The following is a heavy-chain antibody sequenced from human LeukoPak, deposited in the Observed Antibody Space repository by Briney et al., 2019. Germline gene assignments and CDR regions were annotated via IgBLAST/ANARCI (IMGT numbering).Heavy chain of an antibody. CDR1: GFTFSSYW. CDR3: ARGGAAFGGVIVS. V-gene: IGHV3-7*01. D-gene: IGHD3-16*02. J-gene: IGHJ4*02. CDR2: IKQDGSEK. Sequence: GGSLRLSCAASGFTFSSYWMSWVRQAPGKGLEWVANIKQDGSEKYYVDSVKGRFTISRDNTKNSLYLQMNSLRAEDTAVYYCARGGAAFGGVIVSWGQGTLVTVSS.